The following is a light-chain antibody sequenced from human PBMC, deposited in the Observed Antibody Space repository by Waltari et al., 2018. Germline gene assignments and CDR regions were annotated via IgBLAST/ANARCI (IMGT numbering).Light chain of an antibody. CDR3: SSWDDSLSGVV. V-gene: IGLV1-47*01. J-gene: IGLJ2*01. CDR1: NSNIGGNY. Sequence: QSVLTQPPSASGTPGQRVTMSCPGGNSNIGGNYVYWYQQLPGTPPKLLIYKNDLRPSGVPDRISGSKSGTSASLAISGLRSEDEADYYCSSWDDSLSGVVLGGGTKLTVL. CDR2: KND.